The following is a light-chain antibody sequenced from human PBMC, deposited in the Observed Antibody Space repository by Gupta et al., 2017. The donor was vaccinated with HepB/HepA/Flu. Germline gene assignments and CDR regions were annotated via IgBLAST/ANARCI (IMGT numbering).Light chain of an antibody. Sequence: QSALTHPASLSGSPGQSTTIACTGTSSDVGGYNYVSWYQQHPCKAPKLMIYDVSNRPSGVSNRFSGSKSGNTASLTISGLQAEDEADYYCSSDTSSSTLVFGGGTKLTVL. CDR2: DVS. V-gene: IGLV2-14*01. J-gene: IGLJ2*01. CDR1: SSDVGGYNY. CDR3: SSDTSSSTLV.